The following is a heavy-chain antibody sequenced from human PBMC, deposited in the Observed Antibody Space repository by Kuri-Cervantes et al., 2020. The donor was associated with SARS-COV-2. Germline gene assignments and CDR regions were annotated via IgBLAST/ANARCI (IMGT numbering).Heavy chain of an antibody. D-gene: IGHD2-2*01. J-gene: IGHJ6*03. CDR1: GFTLSSYG. V-gene: IGHV3-30*02. Sequence: GGSLRLSCAASGFTLSSYGMHWVRQAPGKGLEWVAFIRYDGSNKYYADSVKGRFTISRDNAKNSLYLQMNSLRAEDTAVYYCAREGYCSSTSSSRGYYYYYMDVWGKGTTVTVSS. CDR3: AREGYCSSTSSSRGYYYYYMDV. CDR2: IRYDGSNK.